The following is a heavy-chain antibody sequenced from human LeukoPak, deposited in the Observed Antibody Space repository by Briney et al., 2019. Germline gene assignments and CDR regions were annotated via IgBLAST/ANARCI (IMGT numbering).Heavy chain of an antibody. J-gene: IGHJ4*02. CDR2: IYYSGST. CDR1: XXSISXYY. CDR3: ARGGVAGTFDY. V-gene: IGHV4-59*01. Sequence: XSXTXXVSXXSISXYYWSWIRQPPGKGLEWIGYIYYSGSTNYNPSLKSRVTISVDTSKNQFSLKLSPVTAADTAVYYCARGGVAGTFDYWGQGTLVTVSS. D-gene: IGHD6-19*01.